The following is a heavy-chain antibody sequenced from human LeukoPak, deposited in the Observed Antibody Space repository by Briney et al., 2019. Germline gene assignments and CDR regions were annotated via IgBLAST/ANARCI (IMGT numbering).Heavy chain of an antibody. V-gene: IGHV4-4*09. CDR2: IYTTGST. D-gene: IGHD2-2*01. CDR3: ARLYCSSTTCYWSFDY. J-gene: IGHJ4*02. Sequence: SETLSLTCTVSGSSIGTYSWSWIRQPPGKGLEWVGYIYTTGSTHYNPSLKSRVTMSLDTSKNLFSLRLSSVTAADTAVYYCARLYCSSTTCYWSFDYWGQGTLVTVSS. CDR1: GSSIGTYS.